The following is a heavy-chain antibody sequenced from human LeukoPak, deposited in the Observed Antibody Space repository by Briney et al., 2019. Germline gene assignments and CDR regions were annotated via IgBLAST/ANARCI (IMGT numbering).Heavy chain of an antibody. CDR1: GGSGRSGSYY. J-gene: IGHJ5*02. CDR3: ARGAPPRPPSDWFDP. CDR2: IYYTGST. V-gene: IGHV4-61*01. Sequence: SETLSLTCTVSGGSGRSGSYYWSWIRQPPGKGLEWIGYIYYTGSTKYNPSLKSRVTISVDTSKNQFSLKLRSVTAADTAVYYCARGAPPRPPSDWFDPWGQGTLVTVSS.